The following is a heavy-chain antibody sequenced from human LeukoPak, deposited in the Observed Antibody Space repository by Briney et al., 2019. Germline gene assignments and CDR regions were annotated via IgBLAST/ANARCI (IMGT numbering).Heavy chain of an antibody. V-gene: IGHV1-8*03. CDR3: ARARYYGSGNYYYYMDV. CDR1: GYTFTSYD. Sequence: ASVKVSCKASGYTFTSYDINWVRQATGQGLEWMGWMNPNSGNTGYAQKFQGRVTTTRNTSISTAYMELSSLRSEDTAVYYCARARYYGSGNYYYYMDVWGKGTTVTVSS. CDR2: MNPNSGNT. D-gene: IGHD3-10*01. J-gene: IGHJ6*03.